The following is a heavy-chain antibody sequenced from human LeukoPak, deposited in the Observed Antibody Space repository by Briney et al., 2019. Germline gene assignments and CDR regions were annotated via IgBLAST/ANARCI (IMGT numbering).Heavy chain of an antibody. CDR1: AFSCSTGA. D-gene: IGHD3-22*01. CDR2: SSGSGGST. V-gene: IGHV3-23*01. J-gene: IGHJ3*02. CDR3: AKAHHPFHSSGYRPDAFDI. Sequence: GGSQRLCCTASAFSCSTGARIRVPQAPGKGMKTVSASSGSGGSTYYADSVKGRFTISRDNSKNTLYLQMNSLRAEDTAVYYCAKAHHPFHSSGYRPDAFDIWGQGTMVTVSS.